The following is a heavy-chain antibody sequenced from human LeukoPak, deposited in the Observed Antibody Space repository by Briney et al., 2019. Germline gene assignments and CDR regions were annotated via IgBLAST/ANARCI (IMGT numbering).Heavy chain of an antibody. CDR2: INPSGGST. J-gene: IGHJ6*03. Sequence: GASVKVSCKASGYTLTSYYMHWVRQAPGQGLEWMGIINPSGGSTSYAQKFQGRVTMTRDTSTSTVYTELSSLRSEDTAVYYCASSSSGLLDYYYYMDVWGKGTTVTISS. CDR1: GYTLTSYY. D-gene: IGHD6-19*01. V-gene: IGHV1-46*01. CDR3: ASSSSGLLDYYYYMDV.